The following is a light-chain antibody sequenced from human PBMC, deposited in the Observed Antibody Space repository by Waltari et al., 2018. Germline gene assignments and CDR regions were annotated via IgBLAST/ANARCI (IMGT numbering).Light chain of an antibody. CDR1: KLGEKY. CDR3: QTWDSSTVV. J-gene: IGLJ2*01. Sequence: SYELTQPPSVSVSPGQTASITCSGDKLGEKYASWYQQKPGQSPVLDIYQDAKRPSRIPERCSGSTAGNTATLTISGTQSLDEADYYCQTWDSSTVVFGGATKLTVL. V-gene: IGLV3-1*01. CDR2: QDA.